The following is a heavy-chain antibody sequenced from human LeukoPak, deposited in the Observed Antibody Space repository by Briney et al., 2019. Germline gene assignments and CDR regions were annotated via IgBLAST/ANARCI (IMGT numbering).Heavy chain of an antibody. Sequence: ASVKVSCKASGYTFTTYDINWVRQATGQGLEWMGWMNPNSGNTGYTQKFQGRVTMTRNTYISTAYMELSGLRSEDTAVYYCARGRGSGHKENWFDPWGQGTLVTVSS. J-gene: IGHJ5*02. CDR3: ARGRGSGHKENWFDP. CDR1: GYTFTTYD. V-gene: IGHV1-8*01. CDR2: MNPNSGNT. D-gene: IGHD6-19*01.